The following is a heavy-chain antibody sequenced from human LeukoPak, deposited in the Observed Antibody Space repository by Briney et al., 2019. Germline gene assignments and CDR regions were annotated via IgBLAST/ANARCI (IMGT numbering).Heavy chain of an antibody. CDR3: AKNPRDQGVVMNPLRFYYYYYMDV. V-gene: IGHV3-23*01. J-gene: IGHJ6*03. Sequence: GGSQRLSCEASGLTFSSYAMTWVRQAPGKGPEWVSSISGGAGRTYYADSVKGRFTISRDNSKNTLYLQMNSLRAEDTAVYYCAKNPRDQGVVMNPLRFYYYYYMDVWGKGTTVSVSS. D-gene: IGHD3-3*01. CDR1: GLTFSSYA. CDR2: ISGGAGRT.